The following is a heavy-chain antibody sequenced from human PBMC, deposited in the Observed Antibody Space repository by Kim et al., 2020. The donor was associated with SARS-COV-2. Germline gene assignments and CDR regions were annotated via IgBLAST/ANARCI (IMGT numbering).Heavy chain of an antibody. J-gene: IGHJ4*02. Sequence: ASVKVSCKVSGYTLSKLSMHWVRQAPGKGLEWMGGFDPQDGRLIYAQKFQGRVTMTEDTSTDTAYMEVTSLTSEDTAVYFCTTADVEMATMSWGQGTLVIVSS. CDR2: FDPQDGRL. CDR1: GYTLSKLS. D-gene: IGHD5-12*01. V-gene: IGHV1-24*01. CDR3: TTADVEMATMS.